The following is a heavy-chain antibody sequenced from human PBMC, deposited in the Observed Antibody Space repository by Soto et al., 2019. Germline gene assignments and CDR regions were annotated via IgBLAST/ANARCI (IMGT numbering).Heavy chain of an antibody. CDR1: GYTFTSYG. J-gene: IGHJ4*02. D-gene: IGHD1-26*01. CDR3: ARTFILKWELLVHFDY. CDR2: ISAYNGNT. V-gene: IGHV1-18*01. Sequence: QVPLVQSGAEVKKPGASVKVSCKASGYTFTSYGISWVQQAPGQGLEWMGWISAYNGNTNYAQKLQGRVTMTTDTSTSTAYMELRSLRSDDTAVYYCARTFILKWELLVHFDYWGQGTLVTVSS.